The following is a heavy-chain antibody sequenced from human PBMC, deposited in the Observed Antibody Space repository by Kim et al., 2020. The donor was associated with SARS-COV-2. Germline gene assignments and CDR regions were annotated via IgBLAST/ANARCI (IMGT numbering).Heavy chain of an antibody. CDR2: ISYDGSNK. CDR1: GFTFSSYA. J-gene: IGHJ6*02. Sequence: GGSLRLSCAASGFTFSSYAMHWVRQAPGKGLEWVAVISYDGSNKYYADSVKGRFTISRDNSKNTLYLQMNSLRAEDTAVYYCARDLYSSGWQLPYYYYYGMDVWGQGTTVTVSS. CDR3: ARDLYSSGWQLPYYYYYGMDV. V-gene: IGHV3-30-3*01. D-gene: IGHD6-19*01.